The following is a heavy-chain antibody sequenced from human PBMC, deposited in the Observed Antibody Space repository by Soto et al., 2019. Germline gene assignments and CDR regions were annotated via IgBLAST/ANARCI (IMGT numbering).Heavy chain of an antibody. V-gene: IGHV3-30*18. CDR1: GFTFSDYY. J-gene: IGHJ6*02. Sequence: QVQLVGSGGGLAKPGGSLRLSCAASGFTFSDYYMSWIRQAPGKGLEWVAVIAFDGNNKQYADSVKGRVTISRDNSKNTLYLQMDSLRTEDTAVYYCAKDRVTTAYFFYGMDVWGQGTTVIVSS. D-gene: IGHD4-4*01. CDR3: AKDRVTTAYFFYGMDV. CDR2: IAFDGNNK.